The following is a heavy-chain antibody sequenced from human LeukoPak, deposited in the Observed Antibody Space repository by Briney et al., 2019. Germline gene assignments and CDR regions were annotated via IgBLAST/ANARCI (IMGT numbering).Heavy chain of an antibody. J-gene: IGHJ6*02. V-gene: IGHV1-2*02. Sequence: ASVKVSCKASGYTFTSYAMNWVRQAPGQGLEWMGWINPNSGGTNYAQKFQGRVTMTRDTSISTAYMELSSLRSEDTAVYYCARLGVPNYCSSTSCYWYYYGMDVWGQGTTVTVSS. CDR3: ARLGVPNYCSSTSCYWYYYGMDV. CDR1: GYTFTSYA. D-gene: IGHD2-2*01. CDR2: INPNSGGT.